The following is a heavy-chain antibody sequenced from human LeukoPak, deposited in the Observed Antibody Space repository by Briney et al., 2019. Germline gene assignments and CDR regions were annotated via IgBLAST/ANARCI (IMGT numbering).Heavy chain of an antibody. CDR3: AKDGYYYGSGSYYEDYYMDV. D-gene: IGHD3-10*01. V-gene: IGHV3-23*01. Sequence: PGGSLRLSCAASGFTFSSYAMSWDRQAPGKGLEWVSAISGSGGSTYYADSVKGRFTISRDNSKNTLYLQMNSLRAEDTAVYYCAKDGYYYGSGSYYEDYYMDVWGKGTTVTVSS. J-gene: IGHJ6*03. CDR1: GFTFSSYA. CDR2: ISGSGGST.